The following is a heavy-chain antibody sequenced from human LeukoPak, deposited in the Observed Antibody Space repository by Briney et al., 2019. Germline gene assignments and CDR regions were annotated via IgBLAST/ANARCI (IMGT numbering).Heavy chain of an antibody. D-gene: IGHD5/OR15-5a*01. Sequence: PGGSLTLSCAASGFTVSSNYMTWVRQAPGQGLEWVSVIYFGGTTYYADSVKGRFTIYRDNSKNTVYLQMTSLRVEATAVYYWARGDGVYVYWGQGTLVTVSS. V-gene: IGHV3-53*01. CDR2: IYFGGTT. J-gene: IGHJ4*02. CDR3: ARGDGVYVY. CDR1: GFTVSSNY.